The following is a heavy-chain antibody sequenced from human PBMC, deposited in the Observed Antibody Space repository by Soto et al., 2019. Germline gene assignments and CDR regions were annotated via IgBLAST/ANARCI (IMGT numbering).Heavy chain of an antibody. CDR3: AHWTEYNWNYGYFDY. CDR2: IYWNDDK. J-gene: IGHJ4*02. Sequence: QITLKESGPTLVRPTQTLTLTCTFSGFSLSTSGLGVGWIRQPPGKALEWLALIYWNDDKRYSPSLKSRLTITKDTSKNQVVLTMTNMDPVDTATYYCAHWTEYNWNYGYFDYWGQGTLVTVSS. CDR1: GFSLSTSGLG. V-gene: IGHV2-5*01. D-gene: IGHD1-7*01.